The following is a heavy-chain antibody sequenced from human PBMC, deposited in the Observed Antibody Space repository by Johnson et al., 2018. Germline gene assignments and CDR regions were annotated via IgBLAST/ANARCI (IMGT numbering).Heavy chain of an antibody. V-gene: IGHV4-39*01. Sequence: QVQLQESGPGLVKPSEALSLTCSVSGDSIYTNSYFWGWIRQPPGKGLELIGLINYSGTTYYNPSLRSRVSMSVDTSQNQFSLKLTSVTGADTSVYYWARHKAGADWFDPWGQGTLVTVSS. CDR3: ARHKAGADWFDP. CDR1: GDSIYTNSYF. CDR2: INYSGTT. J-gene: IGHJ5*02.